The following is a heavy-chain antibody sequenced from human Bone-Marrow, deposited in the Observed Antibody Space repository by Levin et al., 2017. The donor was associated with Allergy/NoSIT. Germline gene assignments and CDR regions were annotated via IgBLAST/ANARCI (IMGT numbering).Heavy chain of an antibody. V-gene: IGHV3-7*01. Sequence: SCAASGFTFSNFWMNWVRQSPGKGLEWVASIKQDGSEKYYVDSVKGRFTISRDNAKNALYLQVNGPRADDTAIYYCAKGLGSRNYNFDSWGQGTLVSVSS. CDR3: AKGLGSRNYNFDS. CDR2: IKQDGSEK. J-gene: IGHJ4*02. CDR1: GFTFSNFW. D-gene: IGHD1-7*01.